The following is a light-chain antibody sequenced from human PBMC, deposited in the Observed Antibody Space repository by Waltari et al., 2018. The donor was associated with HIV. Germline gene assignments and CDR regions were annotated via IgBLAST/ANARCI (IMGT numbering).Light chain of an antibody. V-gene: IGLV2-14*01. Sequence: QSALTQPASVSGSPGQSITISRTGTSSDVGGYNYVSWYQQHPGKAPKLMLYEVSNRPSGVSNRFSGSKSGNTASLTISGLQAEDEADYYCSSYTSSSTLVVFGGGTKLTVL. J-gene: IGLJ2*01. CDR2: EVS. CDR3: SSYTSSSTLVV. CDR1: SSDVGGYNY.